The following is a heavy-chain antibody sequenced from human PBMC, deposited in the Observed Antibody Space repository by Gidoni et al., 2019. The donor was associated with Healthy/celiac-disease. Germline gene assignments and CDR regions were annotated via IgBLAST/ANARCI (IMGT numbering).Heavy chain of an antibody. CDR2: ISYDGSNK. CDR1: GLTFSGYS. D-gene: IGHD3-3*01. V-gene: IGHV3-30-3*01. Sequence: QVQLVESGGGVVQPGRSLRLSCAASGLTFSGYSMHWVRQAPGKGLEWVAVISYDGSNKYYADSVKGRFTISRDNSKNTLYLQMNSLRAEDTAVYYCASQNYDFWSGYYGGFDYWGQGTLVTVSS. CDR3: ASQNYDFWSGYYGGFDY. J-gene: IGHJ4*02.